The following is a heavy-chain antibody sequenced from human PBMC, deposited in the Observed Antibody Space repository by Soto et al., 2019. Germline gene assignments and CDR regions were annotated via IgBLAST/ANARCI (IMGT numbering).Heavy chain of an antibody. D-gene: IGHD2-8*01. J-gene: IGHJ6*02. CDR3: ARVAGGYCTNGVCYTGNYYYGMDV. CDR2: SYDGSNK. V-gene: IGHV3-33*05. Sequence: SYDGSNKHYADSVKGRFTISRDNSKNTLYLQMNSLRAEDTAVYYCARVAGGYCTNGVCYTGNYYYGMDVWGQGTTVTVSS.